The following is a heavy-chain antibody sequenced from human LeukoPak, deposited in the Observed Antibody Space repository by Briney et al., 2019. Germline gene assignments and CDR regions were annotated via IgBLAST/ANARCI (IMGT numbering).Heavy chain of an antibody. CDR2: IYSSGST. CDR3: AREGSTNILDY. D-gene: IGHD2-2*01. CDR1: GGSISNYY. V-gene: IGHV4-59*01. J-gene: IGHJ4*02. Sequence: PSETLSLTCTVSGGSISNYYWSWIRQPPGKGLEWIGYIYSSGSTNCNPSLKGRVTISVDTSKNQFSLKLSSVTAADTAVYYCAREGSTNILDYWGQGTLVTVSS.